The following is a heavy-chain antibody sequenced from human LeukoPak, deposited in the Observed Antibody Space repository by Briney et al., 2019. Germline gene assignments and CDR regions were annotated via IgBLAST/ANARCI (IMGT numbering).Heavy chain of an antibody. V-gene: IGHV4-34*01. CDR2: INHSGST. Sequence: SETLSLTRAVYGGSFSGYYWSWIRQPPGKGLEWIGEINHSGSTNYNPSLKSRVTISVDTSKNQFSLELSSVTAADTAVYYCARLHSRDFWSGRPASYYFDYWGQGTLVTVSS. CDR1: GGSFSGYY. CDR3: ARLHSRDFWSGRPASYYFDY. D-gene: IGHD3-3*01. J-gene: IGHJ4*02.